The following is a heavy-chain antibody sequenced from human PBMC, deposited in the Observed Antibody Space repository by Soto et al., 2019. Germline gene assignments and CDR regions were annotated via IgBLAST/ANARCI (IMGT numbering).Heavy chain of an antibody. V-gene: IGHV1-2*02. Sequence: ASVKVSCKASGYTFTGYYMHWVRQAPGQGLEWMGWINPNSGGTNYAQKFQGRVTMTRDTSISTAYMELSRLRSDDTAVYYCARDLQYCTNGVCYTKSSGMDVWGQGTTVTVSS. CDR2: INPNSGGT. CDR3: ARDLQYCTNGVCYTKSSGMDV. D-gene: IGHD2-8*01. J-gene: IGHJ6*02. CDR1: GYTFTGYY.